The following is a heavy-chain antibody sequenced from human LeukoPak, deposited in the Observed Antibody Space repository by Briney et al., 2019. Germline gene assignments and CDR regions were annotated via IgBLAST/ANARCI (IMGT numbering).Heavy chain of an antibody. Sequence: PGRSLRLSCAASGFTFSSYGMHWVRQAPGKGLEWVAFIRYDGSNKYYADSAKGRFTISRDNSKNTLYLQMNSLKAEITAVYYCAKGSGGFRNSPPFDPWGQGTLVTVSS. J-gene: IGHJ5*02. V-gene: IGHV3-30*02. CDR3: AKGSGGFRNSPPFDP. CDR2: IRYDGSNK. D-gene: IGHD3-16*01. CDR1: GFTFSSYG.